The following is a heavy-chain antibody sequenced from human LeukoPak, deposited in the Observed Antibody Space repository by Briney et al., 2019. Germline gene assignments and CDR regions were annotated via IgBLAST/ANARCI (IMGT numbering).Heavy chain of an antibody. CDR1: GDSISGNY. Sequence: PSETLSLTCTVPGDSISGNYWNWIRQPAGEGLEWIGRIHSSGTTNYNPSLKSRITMSIEKSQNQFSLKLSSVTAADTAVYYCARDYTGYNWFDPWGQGNLVTVSS. CDR2: IHSSGTT. J-gene: IGHJ5*02. CDR3: ARDYTGYNWFDP. D-gene: IGHD2-2*03. V-gene: IGHV4-4*07.